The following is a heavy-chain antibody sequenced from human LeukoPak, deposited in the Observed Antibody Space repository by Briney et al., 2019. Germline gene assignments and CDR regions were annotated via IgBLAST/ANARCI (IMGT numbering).Heavy chain of an antibody. Sequence: PGGSLRLSCAASGFTFSSYSMNWVRQAPGKGLEWVSSISSSSYIYYADSVKGRFTIPRDNAKNSLYLQMNSLRAEDTAVYYCARGSFGYDSSGYYLYYYYYYGMDVWGQGTTVTVSS. J-gene: IGHJ6*02. CDR3: ARGSFGYDSSGYYLYYYYYYGMDV. CDR2: ISSSSYI. V-gene: IGHV3-21*01. CDR1: GFTFSSYS. D-gene: IGHD3-22*01.